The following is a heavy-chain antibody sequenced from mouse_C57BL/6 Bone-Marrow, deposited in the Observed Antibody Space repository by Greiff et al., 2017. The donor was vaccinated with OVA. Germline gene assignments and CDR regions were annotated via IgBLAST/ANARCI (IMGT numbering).Heavy chain of an antibody. Sequence: VKLVESGGGLVQPGGSLKLSCAASGFTFSDYYMYWVRQTPEKRLEWVAYISNGGGSTYYPDTVKGRFTISRDNAKNTLYLQMSRLKSEDTAMYYCARQGGYSAMDYWGQGTSVTVSS. CDR1: GFTFSDYY. V-gene: IGHV5-12*01. J-gene: IGHJ4*01. CDR2: ISNGGGST. D-gene: IGHD1-1*02. CDR3: ARQGGYSAMDY.